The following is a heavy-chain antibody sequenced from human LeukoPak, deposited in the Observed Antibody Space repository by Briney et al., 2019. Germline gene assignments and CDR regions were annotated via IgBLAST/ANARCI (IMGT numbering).Heavy chain of an antibody. J-gene: IGHJ3*02. D-gene: IGHD1-26*01. V-gene: IGHV4-38-2*02. Sequence: PSETLSLTCTVSGYSISSGYYWGWIRQPPGKGLEWIGSIYHSGSTYYNPSLKSRVTISVDTSKNQFSLKLSSVTAADTAVYYCASGSGIYSHLVFDIWGQGTMVTVYS. CDR2: IYHSGST. CDR3: ASGSGIYSHLVFDI. CDR1: GYSISSGYY.